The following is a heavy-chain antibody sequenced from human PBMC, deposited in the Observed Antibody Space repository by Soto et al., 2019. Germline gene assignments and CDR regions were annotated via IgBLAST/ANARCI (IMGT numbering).Heavy chain of an antibody. D-gene: IGHD2-21*01. Sequence: EVQLVESGGGLVQPGGSLRLSCAASGFTFSNYEMHWVRQVTGKGLEWVSGIGTAGDTKYVGSVKGRFPISRDNAKNSLYLQMNSLRAEDTAVYYCAGRRQVINDYYGLADWGQGTTVIVSS. CDR2: IGTAGDT. J-gene: IGHJ6*02. CDR3: AGRRQVINDYYGLAD. CDR1: GFTFSNYE. V-gene: IGHV3-13*01.